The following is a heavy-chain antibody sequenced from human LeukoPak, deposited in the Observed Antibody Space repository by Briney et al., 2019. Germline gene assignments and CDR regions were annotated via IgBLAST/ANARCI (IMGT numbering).Heavy chain of an antibody. CDR1: EFSVGSNY. J-gene: IGHJ4*02. CDR2: IYSGGST. D-gene: IGHD3-22*01. Sequence: GGSLRLSCAASEFSVGSNYMTWVRQAPGKGLEWVSLIYSGGSTYYADSVKGRFTISRDNSKNTLYLQMNSLRAEDTAVYYCAKELVVAHWGQGTLVTVSS. CDR3: AKELVVAH. V-gene: IGHV3-66*01.